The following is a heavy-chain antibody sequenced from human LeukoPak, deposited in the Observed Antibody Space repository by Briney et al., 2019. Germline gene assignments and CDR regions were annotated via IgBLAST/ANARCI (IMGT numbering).Heavy chain of an antibody. Sequence: GGSLRLSCAASGFTVSTYYMTWVRQAPGKGLERVSVIYSGGSTYYADSVKGRFTVSRDNSKNTLYLQMNSLRAEDTAMYYCARGLGYCTSTTCLLPFDYWGQGTLVTVSS. V-gene: IGHV3-53*01. CDR2: IYSGGST. CDR3: ARGLGYCTSTTCLLPFDY. D-gene: IGHD2-2*01. CDR1: GFTVSTYY. J-gene: IGHJ4*02.